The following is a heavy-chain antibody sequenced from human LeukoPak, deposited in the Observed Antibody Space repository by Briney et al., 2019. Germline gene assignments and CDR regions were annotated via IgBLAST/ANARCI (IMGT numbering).Heavy chain of an antibody. V-gene: IGHV4-39*07. Sequence: PSETLSLTCTVSGDSISTSNSYWGWIRQPPWKGLEWIGSIYYSGNTYYNASLKSRVTISVDTSKNQFSLKLSSVTAADTAVYYCARSSYYYDSSGSATQFDYWGQGTLVTVSS. CDR3: ARSSYYYDSSGSATQFDY. J-gene: IGHJ4*02. CDR1: GDSISTSNSY. D-gene: IGHD3-22*01. CDR2: IYYSGNT.